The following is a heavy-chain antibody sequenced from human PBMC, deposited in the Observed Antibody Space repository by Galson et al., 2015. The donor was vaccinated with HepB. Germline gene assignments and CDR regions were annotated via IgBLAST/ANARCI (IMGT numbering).Heavy chain of an antibody. V-gene: IGHV1-18*01. Sequence: SVKVSCKASGYTFTTYGVNWVRQAPGEGLEWIGRINTYNGKTDNAQKFQGRVTMTTDTSTSTAYLEMKSLISDDTAMYYCARGGMATLGGPTFDFWGQGTLLTVSS. CDR3: ARGGMATLGGPTFDF. CDR1: GYTFTTYG. J-gene: IGHJ4*02. CDR2: INTYNGKT. D-gene: IGHD5-24*01.